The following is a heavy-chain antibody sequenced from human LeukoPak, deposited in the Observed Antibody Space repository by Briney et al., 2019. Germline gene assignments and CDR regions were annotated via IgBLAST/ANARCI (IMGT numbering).Heavy chain of an antibody. CDR1: GFTFSNAW. CDR2: ISYDGSNK. Sequence: GGSLRLSCAASGFTFSNAWMTWVRQAPGKGLEWVAVISYDGSNKYYADSVKGRFTISRDVSKNTLYLQMDSLRAEDTAVYYCAGDPARSFDIWGQGTVVTVSS. V-gene: IGHV3-30*03. CDR3: AGDPARSFDI. J-gene: IGHJ3*02.